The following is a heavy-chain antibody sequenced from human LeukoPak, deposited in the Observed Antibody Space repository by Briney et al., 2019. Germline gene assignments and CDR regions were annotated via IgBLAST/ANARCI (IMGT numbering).Heavy chain of an antibody. CDR2: IYHGGST. V-gene: IGHV4-30-2*01. CDR1: GGSISSANYY. J-gene: IGHJ5*02. D-gene: IGHD6-19*01. Sequence: SETLSLTCTVSGGSISSANYYWSWIRQPPGKGLEWIGYIYHGGSTYYTPSLRSRVTISVDRSKKQISLKLTSVTVADTAVYYCARDRSRGWTDNWFDPWGQGTLVTVSS. CDR3: ARDRSRGWTDNWFDP.